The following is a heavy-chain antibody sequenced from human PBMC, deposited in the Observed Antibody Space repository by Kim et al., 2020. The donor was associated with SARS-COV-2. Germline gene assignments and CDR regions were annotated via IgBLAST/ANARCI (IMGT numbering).Heavy chain of an antibody. V-gene: IGHV3-53*01. Sequence: GSVKGRFTISRDTSRNVVTLQMNSLRADDTALYFCATNDPYCGGDCYFDQWGQGTLVTVSS. J-gene: IGHJ4*02. CDR3: ATNDPYCGGDCYFDQ. D-gene: IGHD2-21*02.